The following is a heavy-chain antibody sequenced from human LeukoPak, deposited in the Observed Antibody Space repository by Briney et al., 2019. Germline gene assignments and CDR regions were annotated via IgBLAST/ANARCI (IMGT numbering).Heavy chain of an antibody. D-gene: IGHD1-26*01. V-gene: IGHV1-18*01. Sequence: ASVKVSCKASGYTFTSYGISWVRQAPGQGLEWMGWISAYNGNTNYAQKLQGRVTMTRDTSTSTVYMELSSLRSEDTAVYYCARDSSGSSLGFSFDYWGQGTLVTVSS. CDR3: ARDSSGSSLGFSFDY. J-gene: IGHJ4*02. CDR1: GYTFTSYG. CDR2: ISAYNGNT.